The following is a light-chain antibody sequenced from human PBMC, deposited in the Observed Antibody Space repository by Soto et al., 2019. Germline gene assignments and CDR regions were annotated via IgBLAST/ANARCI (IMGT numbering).Light chain of an antibody. CDR2: EGT. J-gene: IGLJ1*01. CDR3: CSYAGEYMFV. CDR1: NSELGSYNL. V-gene: IGLV2-23*01. Sequence: QSALTQPASVSGSPGQSITISCTGTNSELGSYNLVSWFQQHPGKVPKEMIYEGTKRPSGVSDRSSGSKSDNTASLTISGLQAEDEGDYYCCSYAGEYMFVCGTGTKLTVL.